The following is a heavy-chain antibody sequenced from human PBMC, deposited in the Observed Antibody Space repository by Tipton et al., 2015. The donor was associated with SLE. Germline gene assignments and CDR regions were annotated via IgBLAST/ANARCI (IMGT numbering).Heavy chain of an antibody. CDR1: GFTFSSYW. CDR3: ARDGRGSGSNWDY. V-gene: IGHV3-74*01. CDR2: INSDGSST. D-gene: IGHD1-26*01. Sequence: LSLTCAASGFTFSSYWMHWVRQAPGKGLVWVSRINSDGSSTSYADSVKGRFTISRDNAKNTLYLQMNSLRAEDTAVYYCARDGRGSGSNWDYWGQGTLVTVSS. J-gene: IGHJ4*02.